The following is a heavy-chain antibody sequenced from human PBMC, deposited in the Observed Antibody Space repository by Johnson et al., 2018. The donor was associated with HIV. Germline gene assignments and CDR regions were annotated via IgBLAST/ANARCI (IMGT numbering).Heavy chain of an antibody. Sequence: VQLVESGGGLVQPGGSLRLACLGSRCTFNNYWMTWVRQAPGKGLEWVSYISSSGSTIYYADSVKGRFTISRDNSKNTLYLQMNSLRAEDTAVYHCARAYTYGAFDIWGQGTVVTVSS. CDR3: ARAYTYGAFDI. J-gene: IGHJ3*02. D-gene: IGHD5-18*01. CDR2: ISSSGSTI. V-gene: IGHV3-48*01. CDR1: RCTFNNYW.